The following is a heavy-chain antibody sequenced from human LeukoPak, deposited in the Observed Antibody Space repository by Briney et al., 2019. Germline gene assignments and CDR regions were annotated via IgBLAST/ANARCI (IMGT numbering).Heavy chain of an antibody. CDR1: GDAVINNHYY. CDR2: IFYSGALFSRGDT. CDR3: ARVPLPDIVVVPAAIGRDTVAVRDAFDI. J-gene: IGHJ3*02. V-gene: IGHV4-39*07. D-gene: IGHD2-2*01. Sequence: PSETLSLTCNVSGDAVINNHYYWGWIRQSPGKGLEWIANIFYSGALFSRGDTYYNPSLKSRVTISVDTSKNQFSLKVRSVTAADTAVYYCARVPLPDIVVVPAAIGRDTVAVRDAFDIWGQGTMVTVSS.